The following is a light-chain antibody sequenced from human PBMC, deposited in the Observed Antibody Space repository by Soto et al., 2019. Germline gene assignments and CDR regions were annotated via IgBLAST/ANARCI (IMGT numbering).Light chain of an antibody. V-gene: IGLV2-8*01. CDR2: EVT. CDR3: SSSAASNNFYFV. Sequence: QSVLTQPPSASGSPGQSVTLSCTVTSSDVGGYNYVSWYQQYPGRATKLMIYEVTKRPSGVPDRFSGSKSGNTASLTVSGLQAEDEADYYCSSSAASNNFYFVFGGGTKVTVL. J-gene: IGLJ3*02. CDR1: SSDVGGYNY.